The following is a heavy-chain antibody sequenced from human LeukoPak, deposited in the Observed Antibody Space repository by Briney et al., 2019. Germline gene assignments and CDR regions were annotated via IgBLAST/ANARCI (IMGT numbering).Heavy chain of an antibody. V-gene: IGHV4-59*08. CDR2: SYYSGST. J-gene: IGHJ4*02. CDR1: GGSMNNYY. D-gene: IGHD2-2*01. CDR3: ARLGSVAMPFDY. Sequence: KASETLSLTCTVSGGSMNNYYWNWIRQPPGKGLEWIGYSYYSGSTNYNPSLKSRVNISVDTSKNQFSLNLNSVTAADTAVYYCARLGSVAMPFDYWGQGTLVTVSS.